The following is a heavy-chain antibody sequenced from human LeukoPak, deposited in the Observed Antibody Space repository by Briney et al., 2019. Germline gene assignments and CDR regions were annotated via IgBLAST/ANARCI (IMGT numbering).Heavy chain of an antibody. CDR2: IKQDGSEK. J-gene: IGHJ4*02. V-gene: IGHV3-7*01. CDR3: ARRLAAYYYGSGSPPYYFDY. D-gene: IGHD3-10*01. Sequence: GGSLRLSCAASGFTFSSYWMSWVRQAPGKGLEWVANIKQDGSEKYYVDSVKGRFTISRDNAKNSLYLQMNSLRAEDTAVYYCARRLAAYYYGSGSPPYYFDYWGQGTLVTVSS. CDR1: GFTFSSYW.